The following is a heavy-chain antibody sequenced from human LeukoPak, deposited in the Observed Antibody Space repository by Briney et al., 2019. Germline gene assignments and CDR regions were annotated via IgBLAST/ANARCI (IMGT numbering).Heavy chain of an antibody. Sequence: SETLSLTCTVSGGSVSSSIYYWSWIRQTPGTTLEWIGYIYATGDTNYSPSLKGRVTILLDTSKNHFSLRLRSVNAADTALYYCARHFRRDYPDSGSSQYFHYIDVWGKGTTVVVSS. J-gene: IGHJ6*03. CDR3: ARHFRRDYPDSGSSQYFHYIDV. D-gene: IGHD3-10*01. V-gene: IGHV4-61*03. CDR2: IYATGDT. CDR1: GGSVSSSIYY.